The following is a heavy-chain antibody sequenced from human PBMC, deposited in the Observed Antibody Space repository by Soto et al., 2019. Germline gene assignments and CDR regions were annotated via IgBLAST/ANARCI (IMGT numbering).Heavy chain of an antibody. CDR3: ASGRVPYCSGGCCLFDY. J-gene: IGHJ4*02. Sequence: QVQLVQSGAEVKKPGSSVKVSCKASGGTFSSYAIIWVRQAPGQGLEWMGGIIPIFGTANYAQKFQGRVTSPAXXAXSXVYMGRSSLRSEDPGVYYWASGRVPYCSGGCCLFDYWGQGTLVTVSS. V-gene: IGHV1-69*12. CDR1: GGTFSSYA. CDR2: IIPIFGTA. D-gene: IGHD2-15*01.